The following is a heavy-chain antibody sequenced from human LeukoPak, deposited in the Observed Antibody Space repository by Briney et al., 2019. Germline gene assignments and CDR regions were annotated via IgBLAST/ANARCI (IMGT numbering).Heavy chain of an antibody. CDR3: ARADMVRGYYFDY. D-gene: IGHD3-10*01. CDR2: IYSGGST. V-gene: IGHV3-53*01. Sequence: GGSLRLSCAASGFTVSSNYMSWVRQAQGKGLEWVSVIYSGGSTYYADSVKGRFTISRDNSKNTLYLQMNSLRAEDTAVYYCARADMVRGYYFDYWGQGTLVTVSS. CDR1: GFTVSSNY. J-gene: IGHJ4*02.